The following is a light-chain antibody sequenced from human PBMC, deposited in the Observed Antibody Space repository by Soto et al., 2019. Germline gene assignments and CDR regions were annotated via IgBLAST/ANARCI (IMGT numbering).Light chain of an antibody. Sequence: QAVVTQDPSLPVSPGGTVTLTCGSSTGAVTSGHYPYWFQQKPGQAPRTLIYDTSNKHSWTPARFSGSLLGGKAALTLSGAQPEDEAEYYCLLSYSSAYYVFGTGTKVTV. CDR2: DTS. J-gene: IGLJ1*01. V-gene: IGLV7-46*01. CDR3: LLSYSSAYYV. CDR1: TGAVTSGHY.